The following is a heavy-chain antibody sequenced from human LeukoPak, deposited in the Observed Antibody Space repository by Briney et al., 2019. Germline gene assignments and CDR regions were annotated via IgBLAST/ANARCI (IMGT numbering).Heavy chain of an antibody. D-gene: IGHD2-8*01. Sequence: PSETLSLTCAVSGYSIRSDCYWGWIRQPPGKGLEWIGSIYHSGSTHYNPSVKSRITISVDTSNNQFSLKLSSVTAADTAVYYCARNCTNGVPNRGVCFDPWGQGTLVTVSS. V-gene: IGHV4-38-2*01. CDR1: GYSIRSDCY. J-gene: IGHJ5*02. CDR3: ARNCTNGVPNRGVCFDP. CDR2: IYHSGST.